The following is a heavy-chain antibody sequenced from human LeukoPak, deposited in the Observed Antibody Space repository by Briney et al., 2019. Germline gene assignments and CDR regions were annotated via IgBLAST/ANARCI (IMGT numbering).Heavy chain of an antibody. D-gene: IGHD2/OR15-2a*01. CDR2: ISYDGSNK. V-gene: IGHV3-30*03. J-gene: IGHJ4*02. CDR1: GFTFSSYG. Sequence: GRSLRLSCAASGFTFSSYGMHWVRQAPGKGLEWVAVISYDGSNKYYADSVKGRFTISRDNSKNTLYLQMNSLSTEDTAVYYCARVNRGKIDYWGQGTLVAVSS. CDR3: ARVNRGKIDY.